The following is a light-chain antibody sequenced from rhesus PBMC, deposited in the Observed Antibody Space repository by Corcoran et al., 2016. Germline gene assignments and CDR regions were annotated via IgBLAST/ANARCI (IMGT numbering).Light chain of an antibody. J-gene: IGKJ2*01. V-gene: IGKV3-24*04. Sequence: ETVVTQSPATLFLSPGERATLSCRACQSVGSNLAWYPQKPGPAPKLLICDASSRATGIPDRFSGRGSGTEFTLTISSLEPEDVGVYYCQQYNNWDSFGQGTKVEIK. CDR2: DAS. CDR1: QSVGSN. CDR3: QQYNNWDS.